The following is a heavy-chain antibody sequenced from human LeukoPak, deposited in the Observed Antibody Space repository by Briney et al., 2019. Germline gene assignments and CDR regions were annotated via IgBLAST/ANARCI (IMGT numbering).Heavy chain of an antibody. J-gene: IGHJ4*02. CDR1: GFTFSTYA. V-gene: IGHV3-30*04. CDR2: ISYDGSNQ. CDR3: ARDGAYCSSTNCYAGY. Sequence: GSLRLSCAGSGFTFSTYALSWVRQAPGKGLEWVVVISYDGSNQYYVDSVKGRFTVSRDNSKNTLYLQMNSLRAEDTAVYYCARDGAYCSSTNCYAGYWGQGTLVTVSS. D-gene: IGHD2-2*01.